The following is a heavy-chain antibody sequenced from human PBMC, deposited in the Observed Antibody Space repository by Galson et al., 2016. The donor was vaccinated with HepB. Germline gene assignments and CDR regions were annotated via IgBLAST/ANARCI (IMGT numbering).Heavy chain of an antibody. CDR3: ARGWARSTYYYDNSGYDS. CDR2: ISSSVSTI. D-gene: IGHD3-22*01. CDR1: GFTFSSFE. Sequence: SLRLSCAASGFTFSSFEMNWVRQAPGKGLEWVSHISSSVSTIYYADSVKGRFTISGDDAKSSLFLQMNSLRAEDTGVYYCARGWARSTYYYDNSGYDSWGQGTLVIVPS. J-gene: IGHJ4*02. V-gene: IGHV3-48*03.